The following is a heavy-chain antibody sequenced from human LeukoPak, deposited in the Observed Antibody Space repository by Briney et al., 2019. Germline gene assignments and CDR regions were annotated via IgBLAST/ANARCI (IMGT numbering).Heavy chain of an antibody. D-gene: IGHD3-16*02. V-gene: IGHV4-34*01. Sequence: SETLSLTCAVYGGSFSGYYWSWIRQPPGKGLEWIGEINHSGSTNYNPSLKSRVTISVDTSKNQFSLKLSSVTAADTAVYYCARVEVIGSTRYFDYWGQGAMVSVSS. CDR1: GGSFSGYY. CDR2: INHSGST. CDR3: ARVEVIGSTRYFDY. J-gene: IGHJ4*02.